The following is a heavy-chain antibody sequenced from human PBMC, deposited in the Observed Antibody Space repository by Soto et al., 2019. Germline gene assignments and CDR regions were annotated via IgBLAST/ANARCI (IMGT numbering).Heavy chain of an antibody. CDR2: INPSGGST. V-gene: IGHV1-46*03. D-gene: IGHD1-7*01. CDR1: GYTFTSYY. Sequence: GASVKVSCKASGYTFTSYYMHWVRQAPGQGLEWMGIINPSGGSTSYARKFQGRVTMTRDTSTSTVYMELSSLRSEDTAVYYCTRTLDARTKSWYFDLWGRGTLVTVSS. J-gene: IGHJ2*01. CDR3: TRTLDARTKSWYFDL.